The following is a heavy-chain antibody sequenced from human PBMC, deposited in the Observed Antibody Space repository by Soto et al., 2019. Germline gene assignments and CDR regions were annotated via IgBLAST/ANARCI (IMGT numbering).Heavy chain of an antibody. CDR1: GYTFIRYG. J-gene: IGHJ6*02. Sequence: QVQLAQSANEVKKPGASVRVSCKAAGYTFIRYGIAWVRQAPGQGLEWMGWISPYNDYTVYAQKFQGRVSMTADTSTRTVYMNLRGLKSDDTAVYYCARGGYYDNSWGKLSHYGLDVWGQGTSASVSS. D-gene: IGHD3-16*01. CDR2: ISPYNDYT. CDR3: ARGGYYDNSWGKLSHYGLDV. V-gene: IGHV1-18*01.